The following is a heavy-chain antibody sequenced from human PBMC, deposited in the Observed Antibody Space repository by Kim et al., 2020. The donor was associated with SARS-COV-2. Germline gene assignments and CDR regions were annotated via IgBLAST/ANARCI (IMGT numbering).Heavy chain of an antibody. CDR3: VRPAAIEWGYYDPGAY. V-gene: IGHV3-9*01. CDR2: ISWNSGSI. D-gene: IGHD2-2*02. CDR1: GFTFGDYA. Sequence: GGSLRLSCAASGFTFGDYAMHWVRQAPGKGLEWVSGISWNSGSIGYADSVKGRFTISRDNAKNSLYLQMNSLRAEDTALYYCVRPAAIEWGYYDPGAYWGQGTLVTVSS. J-gene: IGHJ4*02.